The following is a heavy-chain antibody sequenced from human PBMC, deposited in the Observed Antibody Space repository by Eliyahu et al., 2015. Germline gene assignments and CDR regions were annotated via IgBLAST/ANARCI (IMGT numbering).Heavy chain of an antibody. CDR3: AKNGLAAPGTTIGYGMDV. CDR1: GFTFTSXA. V-gene: IGHV3-23*04. D-gene: IGHD6-13*01. CDR2: MTGTGGVT. J-gene: IGHJ6*02. Sequence: EVQLVESGGGLVQPGGSLRPSCAAFGFTFTSXARSWVRQAPGKGLEWVSSMTGTGGVTYYTDSVKGRFTISRDPSKNTLYLQLTSLRAEDTAVYYCAKNGLAAPGTTIGYGMDVWGQGTTVTVSS.